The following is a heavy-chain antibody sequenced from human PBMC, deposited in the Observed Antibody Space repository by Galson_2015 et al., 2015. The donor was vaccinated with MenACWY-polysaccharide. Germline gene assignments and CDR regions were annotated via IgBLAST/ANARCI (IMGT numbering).Heavy chain of an antibody. CDR2: TSSSASYI. D-gene: IGHD3-10*01. CDR3: ARDTGGCDY. Sequence: SLRLSCAASGFSFSDYNMNWVRQAPGKGLEWVSITSSSASYIYYADSVKGRFTISRDNAKNSLYLQMNSLRAEDTAIYYCARDTGGCDYWGQGTLVTVSS. J-gene: IGHJ4*02. V-gene: IGHV3-21*01. CDR1: GFSFSDYN.